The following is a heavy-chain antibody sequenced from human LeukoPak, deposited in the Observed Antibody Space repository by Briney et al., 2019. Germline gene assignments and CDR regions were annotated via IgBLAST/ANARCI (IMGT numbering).Heavy chain of an antibody. V-gene: IGHV6-1*01. D-gene: IGHD6-13*01. CDR3: ARAKGRSPLFDY. Sequence: SQTLSLTCAISGDSVSSNSAAWNWLRQSPSGGLEWLGRTYYRSKWYNDYAVSVKGRIAINPDTSKNQFSLQLNSVTPEDTAVYYCARAKGRSPLFDYWGQGTLVTVSS. J-gene: IGHJ4*02. CDR1: GDSVSSNSAA. CDR2: TYYRSKWYN.